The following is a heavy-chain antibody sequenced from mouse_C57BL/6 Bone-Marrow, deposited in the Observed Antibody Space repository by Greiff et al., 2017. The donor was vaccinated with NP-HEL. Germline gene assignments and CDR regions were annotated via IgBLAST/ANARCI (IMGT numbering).Heavy chain of an antibody. CDR3: ARNRAGYAMDY. V-gene: IGHV2-2*01. CDR2: IWSGGST. CDR1: GFSLTSYG. D-gene: IGHD4-1*01. Sequence: VKLVESGPGLVQPSQSLSITCTVSGFSLTSYGVHWVRQSPGKGLEWLGVIWSGGSTDYNAAFISRLSISKDNSKTQIFFKRNRLQADDTAIYYWARNRAGYAMDYWGQGTSVTVSS. J-gene: IGHJ4*01.